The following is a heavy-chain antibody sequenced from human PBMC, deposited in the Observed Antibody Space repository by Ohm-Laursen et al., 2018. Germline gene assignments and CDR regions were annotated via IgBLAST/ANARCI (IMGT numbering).Heavy chain of an antibody. CDR2: ISGSGGGT. V-gene: IGHV3-23*01. J-gene: IGHJ6*02. CDR1: GFTFSSYA. CDR3: ARHGTVYNILTGYSLYGMDV. D-gene: IGHD3-9*01. Sequence: SLRLSCAASGFTFSSYAMSWVRQAPGKGLEWVSGISGSGGGTYYADSVKGRFTISRDNSKNTLYLQMNSLRAEDTAVYYCARHGTVYNILTGYSLYGMDVWGQGTTVTVSS.